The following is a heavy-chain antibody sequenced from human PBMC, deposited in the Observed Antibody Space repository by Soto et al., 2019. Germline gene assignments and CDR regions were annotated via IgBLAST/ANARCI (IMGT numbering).Heavy chain of an antibody. D-gene: IGHD3-3*01. CDR2: ISYDGSNK. V-gene: IGHV3-30-3*01. Sequence: GGSLRLSCAASGFTFSSYAMHWVRQAPGKGLEWVAVISYDGSNKYYADSVKGRFTISRDNSKNTLYLQMNSLRAEDTAVYYCARDEIFFGVVIRLGYWGQGTLVTVSS. CDR1: GFTFSSYA. J-gene: IGHJ4*02. CDR3: ARDEIFFGVVIRLGY.